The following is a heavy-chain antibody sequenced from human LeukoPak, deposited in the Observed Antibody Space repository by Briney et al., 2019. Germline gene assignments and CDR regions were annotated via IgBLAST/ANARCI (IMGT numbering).Heavy chain of an antibody. Sequence: GGSLRLSCAASGFTFDDYAMHWVRQAPGKGLVWVSGINWNGGSTGYADSVKGRFIISRGNAKNSLYLQMNSLRAEDTALYYCARDPAPTTDDGYSSPWGRGTLVTVSS. CDR3: ARDPAPTTDDGYSSP. D-gene: IGHD2-2*03. J-gene: IGHJ5*02. V-gene: IGHV3-20*04. CDR1: GFTFDDYA. CDR2: INWNGGST.